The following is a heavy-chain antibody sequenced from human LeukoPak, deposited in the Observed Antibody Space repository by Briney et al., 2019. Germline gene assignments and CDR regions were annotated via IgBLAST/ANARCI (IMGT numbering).Heavy chain of an antibody. CDR2: INHSGST. J-gene: IGHJ4*02. CDR1: GGSFSGNY. V-gene: IGHV4-34*01. CDR3: ARTPVTMVRGVRRIYYFDY. Sequence: SETLSLTCAVYGGSFSGNYWSWIRQPPGKGLEWIGEINHSGSTNYNPSLKSRVTISVDTSKNQFSLKLSSVTAADTAVYYCARTPVTMVRGVRRIYYFDYWGQGTLVTVSS. D-gene: IGHD3-10*01.